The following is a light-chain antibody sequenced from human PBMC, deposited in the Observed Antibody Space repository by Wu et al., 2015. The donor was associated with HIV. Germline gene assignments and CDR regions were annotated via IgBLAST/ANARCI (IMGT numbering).Light chain of an antibody. V-gene: IGKV3-20*01. CDR3: KLYGSSPYT. J-gene: IGKJ2*01. Sequence: DILLTQSPGTLSLSPGERATLSCRASQSITSNYLAWYQQKPGQAPRLLVYATSNRATGIGDRFSGSGSGTDFTLTINRLEPEDFAVYYCKLYGSSPYTFGQGTKLEIK. CDR2: ATS. CDR1: QSITSNY.